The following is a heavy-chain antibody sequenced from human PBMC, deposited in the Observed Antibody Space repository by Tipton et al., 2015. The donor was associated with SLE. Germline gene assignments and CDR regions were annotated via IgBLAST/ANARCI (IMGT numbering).Heavy chain of an antibody. D-gene: IGHD7-27*01. CDR1: GGSISSYY. CDR3: ARDRVTGVYWYFDL. CDR2: IYTSGST. V-gene: IGHV4-4*07. Sequence: LRLSCTVSGGSISSYYWSWIRQPAGKGLEWIGRIYTSGSTNYNPSLKSRVTISVDTSKNQFSLKLSSVTAADTAVYYCARDRVTGVYWYFDLWGRGTLVTVSS. J-gene: IGHJ2*01.